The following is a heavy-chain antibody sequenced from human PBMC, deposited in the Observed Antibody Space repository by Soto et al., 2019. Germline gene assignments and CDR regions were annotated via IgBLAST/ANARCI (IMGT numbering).Heavy chain of an antibody. Sequence: QVQLVESGGGVVQPGRSLRLSCAASGFTFSSYAMHWVRQAPGKGLEWVAVISYDGSNKYYADSVKGRFTISRDNSKNPVDPPMNRLRGGGPAVFFWAGDFGSGWAPELWGQGTLVTVSS. CDR1: GFTFSSYA. CDR2: ISYDGSNK. D-gene: IGHD3-3*01. V-gene: IGHV3-30-3*01. J-gene: IGHJ4*02. CDR3: AGDFGSGWAPEL.